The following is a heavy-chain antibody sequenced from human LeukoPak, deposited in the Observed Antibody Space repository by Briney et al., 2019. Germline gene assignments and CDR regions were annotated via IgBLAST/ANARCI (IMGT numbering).Heavy chain of an antibody. CDR1: GFTFSNYW. V-gene: IGHV3-74*01. Sequence: PGGSLRLSCAASGFTFSNYWMHWVRQVPGKGLVWVSRINGDGSSTSYADSVKGRFTISRDNAKNSLYLQMNSLRAEDTAVYYCARGPIYSGYGPLPFDYWGQGTLVTVSS. CDR3: ARGPIYSGYGPLPFDY. D-gene: IGHD5-12*01. J-gene: IGHJ4*02. CDR2: INGDGSST.